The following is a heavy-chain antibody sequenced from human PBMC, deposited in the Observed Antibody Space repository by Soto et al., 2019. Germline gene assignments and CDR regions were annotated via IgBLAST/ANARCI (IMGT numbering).Heavy chain of an antibody. CDR3: AREGPSGCTAFDI. V-gene: IGHV3-30-3*01. J-gene: IGHJ3*02. D-gene: IGHD6-19*01. CDR1: GFTFSSYA. CDR2: ISYDGSNK. Sequence: GESLKISCAASGFTFSSYAMHWVRQAPGKGLEWVAVISYDGSNKYYADSVKGRFTISRDNSKNTLYLQMNSLRAEDTAVYYCAREGPSGCTAFDIWGQGTMVTVSS.